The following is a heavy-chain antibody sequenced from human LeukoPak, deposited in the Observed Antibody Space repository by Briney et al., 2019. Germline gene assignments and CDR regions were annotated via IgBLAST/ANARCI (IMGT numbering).Heavy chain of an antibody. CDR1: GGTFSSYA. CDR3: ARSGRSLEYWLLFNFDY. CDR2: ITPIFGTA. Sequence: SVKVSCKASGGTFSSYAISWVRQAPGQGLEWMGGITPIFGTANYAQKFQDRVTITADESTSTAYMELSSLRSEDTAVYYCARSGRSLEYWLLFNFDYWGQGTLVTVSS. V-gene: IGHV1-69*13. J-gene: IGHJ4*02. D-gene: IGHD3-9*01.